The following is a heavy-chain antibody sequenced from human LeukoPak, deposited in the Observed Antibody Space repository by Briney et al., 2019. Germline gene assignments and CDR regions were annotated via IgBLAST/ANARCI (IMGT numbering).Heavy chain of an antibody. CDR3: ARGWANYYDSNGYHDC. V-gene: IGHV1-18*01. Sequence: ASVEVSCKASGYTFTSYGISWVRQAPGQGLEWMAWISANSGNTNYAQKVQGRVTMTTDTSTSTAYMELRSLRSDDTAVYYCARGWANYYDSNGYHDCWGQGTLVTVSS. J-gene: IGHJ4*02. D-gene: IGHD3-22*01. CDR1: GYTFTSYG. CDR2: ISANSGNT.